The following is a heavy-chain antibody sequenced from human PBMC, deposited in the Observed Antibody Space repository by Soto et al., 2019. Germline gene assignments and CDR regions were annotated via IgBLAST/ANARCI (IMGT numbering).Heavy chain of an antibody. CDR3: AKHVLRFLEWFPNWFDP. Sequence: GGSLRLSCAASGFTFSSYAMSWVRQAPGKGLQWVSAITGGDNHTYYADSVKGRFTISRDNSKNTLFLQMNSLRAEDTAVYYCAKHVLRFLEWFPNWFDPWGQGTLVTVSS. CDR1: GFTFSSYA. J-gene: IGHJ5*02. V-gene: IGHV3-23*01. D-gene: IGHD3-3*01. CDR2: ITGGDNHT.